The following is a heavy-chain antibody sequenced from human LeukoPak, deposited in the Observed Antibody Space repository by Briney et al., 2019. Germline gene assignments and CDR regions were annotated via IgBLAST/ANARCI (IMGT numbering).Heavy chain of an antibody. CDR3: ARDGSGYDDAFDI. V-gene: IGHV3-21*01. D-gene: IGHD3-10*01. CDR1: GFTLSSYT. Sequence: GGSLRLSCEVSGFTLSSYTMNWVRQAPGKGLEWVSSISSSSSYIYYADSVKGRFTISRDNARNSLYLQMNSLRAEDTAVYYCARDGSGYDDAFDIWGQETVVTVSS. J-gene: IGHJ3*02. CDR2: ISSSSSYI.